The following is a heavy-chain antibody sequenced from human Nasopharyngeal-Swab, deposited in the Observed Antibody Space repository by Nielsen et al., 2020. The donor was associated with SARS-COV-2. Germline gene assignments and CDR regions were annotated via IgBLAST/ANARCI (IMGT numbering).Heavy chain of an antibody. Sequence: WIRQPPGQGLAWVANIKQDGSEKYYVDSVKGRFTISRDNAKNSLYLQMNSLRAEDTAVYYCAREWEAYDYVGGSYRYTIFDYWGQGTLVTVSS. CDR3: AREWEAYDYVGGSYRYTIFDY. CDR2: IKQDGSEK. V-gene: IGHV3-7*01. D-gene: IGHD3-16*02. J-gene: IGHJ4*02.